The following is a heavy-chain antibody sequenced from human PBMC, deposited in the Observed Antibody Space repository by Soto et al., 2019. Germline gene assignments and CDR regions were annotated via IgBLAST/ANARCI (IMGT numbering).Heavy chain of an antibody. D-gene: IGHD3-3*01. J-gene: IGHJ4*02. Sequence: QVQLVESGGGVVQPGRSLRLSCAASGFTFSSYAMHWVRQAPGKGLEWVAVISYDGSNKYYADSVKGRFTISRDNSNNTLDLQMNSLRAEDTAVYYCARDPGGTDFAEWTYYFDYWGQGTLVTVSS. V-gene: IGHV3-30-3*01. CDR2: ISYDGSNK. CDR1: GFTFSSYA. CDR3: ARDPGGTDFAEWTYYFDY.